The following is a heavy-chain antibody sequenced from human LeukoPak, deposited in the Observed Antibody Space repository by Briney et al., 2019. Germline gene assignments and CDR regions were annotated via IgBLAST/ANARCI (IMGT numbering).Heavy chain of an antibody. CDR1: GFTFSSYA. CDR3: ARDGTVPPDY. V-gene: IGHV3-30-3*01. D-gene: IGHD4-17*01. CDR2: ISYDGSNK. J-gene: IGHJ4*02. Sequence: GGSLRLSCAASGFTFSSYAMHWVRQAPGKGLEWVAVISYDGSNKYYADSVKGRFTISRDNAKNSLYLQMSSLRAEDTAVYYCARDGTVPPDYWGQGTLVTVSS.